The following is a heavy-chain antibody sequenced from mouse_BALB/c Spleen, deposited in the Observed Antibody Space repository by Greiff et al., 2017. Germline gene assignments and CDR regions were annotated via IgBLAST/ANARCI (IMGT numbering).Heavy chain of an antibody. J-gene: IGHJ4*01. CDR1: GYTFTDYN. CDR3: ASYYGMDY. Sequence: VQLQQSGPELVKPGASVKIPCKASGYTFTDYNMAWVKQSHGKSLEWIGDINPNNGGTIYNQKFKGKATLTVYKSSSTAYMELRSLTSEDTAVYYCASYYGMDYWGQGTSVTVSS. V-gene: IGHV1-18*01. CDR2: INPNNGGT.